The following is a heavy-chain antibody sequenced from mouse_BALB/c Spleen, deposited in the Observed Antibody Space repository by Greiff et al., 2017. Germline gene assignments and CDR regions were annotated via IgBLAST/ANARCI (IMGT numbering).Heavy chain of an antibody. CDR3: TRDTVVAGDWYFDV. D-gene: IGHD1-1*01. CDR1: GFTFSSYG. J-gene: IGHJ1*01. Sequence: DVKLVESGGDLVKPGGSLKLSCAASGFTFSSYGMSWVRQTPDKRLEWVATISSGGSYTYYPDSVKGRFTISRDNAKNTLYLQMSSLKSEDTAMYYCTRDTVVAGDWYFDVWGAGTTVTVSS. CDR2: ISSGGSYT. V-gene: IGHV5-6*02.